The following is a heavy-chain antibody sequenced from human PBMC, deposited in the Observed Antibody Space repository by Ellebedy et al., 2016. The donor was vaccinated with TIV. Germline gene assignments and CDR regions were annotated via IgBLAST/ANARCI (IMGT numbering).Heavy chain of an antibody. CDR3: AKAPTAIFAHFYYYYYYMDV. CDR1: GFTFSSYA. V-gene: IGHV3-23*01. D-gene: IGHD2-21*02. J-gene: IGHJ6*03. CDR2: ISGSGGSP. Sequence: GGSLRLXCAASGFTFSSYAMSWVRQAPGRRLEWVSAISGSGGSPHYVDSVRGRFTISRDNSKNTLYLQMTSLRAEDTAVYYCAKAPTAIFAHFYYYYYYMDVWGKGTTVTVSS.